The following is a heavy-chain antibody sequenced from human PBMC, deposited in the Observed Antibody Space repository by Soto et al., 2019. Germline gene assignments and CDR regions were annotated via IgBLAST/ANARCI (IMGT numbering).Heavy chain of an antibody. D-gene: IGHD5-18*01. J-gene: IGHJ6*02. CDR3: ARDRLMATAGTARHYSGLDV. CDR1: GGSIRSGGYY. CDR2: IYYSGNT. V-gene: IGHV4-31*03. Sequence: SETLSLTCTVSGGSIRSGGYYWSWVRQNPRRGLEWIGNIYYSGNTYYNPSLKSRLTISVDTSKNQFSLNLSSVTAADTAVYYCARDRLMATAGTARHYSGLDVWGQGTTVT.